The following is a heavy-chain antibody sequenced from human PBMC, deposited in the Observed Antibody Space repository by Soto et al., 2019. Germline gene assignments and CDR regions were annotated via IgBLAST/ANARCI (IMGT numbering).Heavy chain of an antibody. J-gene: IGHJ4*02. D-gene: IGHD3-22*01. Sequence: ASLTLSCAASPFTFSTYDMNWVRQALGKGLEWVSYISDSSSTIHYADSVKGRFTISRDNAKNSLYLQMNSLRAEDTAVYYCARDDYPYYDDSSGYHFDYWGQGA. CDR1: PFTFSTYD. CDR2: ISDSSSTI. V-gene: IGHV3-48*01. CDR3: ARDDYPYYDDSSGYHFDY.